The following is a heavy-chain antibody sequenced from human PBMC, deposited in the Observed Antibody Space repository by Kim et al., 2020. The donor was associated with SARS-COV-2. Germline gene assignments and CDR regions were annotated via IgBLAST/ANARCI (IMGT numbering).Heavy chain of an antibody. CDR3: ARVGVHPSAFDI. J-gene: IGHJ3*02. V-gene: IGHV3-7*01. Sequence: GGSLRLSCAASGFNFGSYWMSWVRQAPGKGLEWVANIKEDGNKIYYVESVKGRFTISRDNGQNSLFLQMNSLTVEDTAVYYCARVGVHPSAFDIWGQGTMVTVSS. D-gene: IGHD3-16*01. CDR1: GFNFGSYW. CDR2: IKEDGNKI.